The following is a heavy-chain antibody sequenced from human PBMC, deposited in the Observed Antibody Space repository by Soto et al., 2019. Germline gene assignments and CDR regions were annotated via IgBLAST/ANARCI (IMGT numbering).Heavy chain of an antibody. CDR1: GGTFSSYA. V-gene: IGHV1-18*01. Sequence: GALVKVSCKASGGTFSSYAISWVRQAPGQGLEWLGWISPYTGNTYYATKVQGRLTLTTDTSTSTAFMDLGSLTSADTAVYYCAMVDLYVTPTPQDVWGQGTTVTVSS. D-gene: IGHD3-16*01. J-gene: IGHJ6*02. CDR3: AMVDLYVTPTPQDV. CDR2: ISPYTGNT.